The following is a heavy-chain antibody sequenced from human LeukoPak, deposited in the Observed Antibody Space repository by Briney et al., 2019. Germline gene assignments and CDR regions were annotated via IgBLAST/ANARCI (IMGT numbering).Heavy chain of an antibody. CDR2: IYYSGST. CDR1: GGSISSSNW. CDR3: ARENPAGIVVVPD. D-gene: IGHD2-2*01. Sequence: SGTLSLTCAVSGGSISSSNWWSWVRQPPGKGLEWIGYIYYSGSTYYNPSLKSRVTISVDTSKNQFSLKLSSVTAADTAVYYCARENPAGIVVVPDWGQGTLVTVSS. J-gene: IGHJ4*02. V-gene: IGHV4-4*02.